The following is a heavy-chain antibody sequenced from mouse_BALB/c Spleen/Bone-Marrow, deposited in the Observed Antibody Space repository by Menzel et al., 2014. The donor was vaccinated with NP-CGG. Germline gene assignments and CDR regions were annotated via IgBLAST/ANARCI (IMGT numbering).Heavy chain of an antibody. V-gene: IGHV3-2*02. D-gene: IGHD1-1*01. CDR3: ASITTVVGTWDAMDY. CDR1: GSSITSDYA. CDR2: ISYSGST. J-gene: IGHJ4*01. Sequence: DVQLQESGPGLVKPSQSLSLPCTVTGSSITSDYAWNWIRPFPGNKLEWMGYISYSGSTSYNPSLKSRISITRDTSKNQFFLQLNSVTTEDSATYYCASITTVVGTWDAMDYWGQGTSVTVSS.